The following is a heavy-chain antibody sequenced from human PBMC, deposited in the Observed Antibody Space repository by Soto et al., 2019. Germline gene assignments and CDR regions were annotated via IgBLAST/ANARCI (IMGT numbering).Heavy chain of an antibody. D-gene: IGHD3-16*01. J-gene: IGHJ6*02. CDR3: ARQSWGGDGMDV. V-gene: IGHV3-21*02. CDR2: ISSSSRDK. Sequence: EVQMVESGGGLVKPGGNLRRSCAASGFTFSTYTFNWVRQAPGKGLEWVSSISSSSRDKFYADSLKARVTISRDNATASVFLQMNKLRGEDTAVYDCARQSWGGDGMDVWGQGTTVTVSS. CDR1: GFTFSTYT.